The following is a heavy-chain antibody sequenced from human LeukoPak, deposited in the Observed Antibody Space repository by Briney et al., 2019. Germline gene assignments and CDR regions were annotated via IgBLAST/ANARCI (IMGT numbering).Heavy chain of an antibody. J-gene: IGHJ4*02. V-gene: IGHV4-59*08. CDR2: IYYSGST. D-gene: IGHD3-10*01. CDR1: GGSISSYY. CDR3: ASNYYGSGSLDY. Sequence: SETLSLTCTVSGGSISSYYWSWIRQPPGKGLEWIGYIYYSGSTNYNPSPKGRVTISVDTSKNQFSLKLSSVTAADTAVYYCASNYYGSGSLDYWGQGNLVTVSS.